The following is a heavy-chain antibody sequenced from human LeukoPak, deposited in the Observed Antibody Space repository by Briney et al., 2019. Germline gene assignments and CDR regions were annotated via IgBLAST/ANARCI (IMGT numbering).Heavy chain of an antibody. CDR3: ARELALVRGVISG. CDR2: ISSSSSYI. Sequence: GGSLRLSCAASGFTFSSYSMNWVRQAPGKGLEWVSSISSSSSYIYYADLVKGRFTISRDNAKNSLYLQMNSLRAEDTAVYYCARELALVRGVISGWGQETLVTVSS. V-gene: IGHV3-21*01. J-gene: IGHJ4*02. D-gene: IGHD3-10*01. CDR1: GFTFSSYS.